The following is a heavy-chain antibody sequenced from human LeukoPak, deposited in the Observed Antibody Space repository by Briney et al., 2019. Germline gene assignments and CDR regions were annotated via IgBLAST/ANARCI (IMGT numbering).Heavy chain of an antibody. J-gene: IGHJ4*02. D-gene: IGHD3-9*01. V-gene: IGHV4-34*01. CDR2: INHSGST. Sequence: SETLSLTCTVSGGSISSYYWSWIRQPPGKGLEWIGEINHSGSTNYNPSLKSRVTISVDTSKNQFSLKLSSVTAADTAVYYCARRANPKPYDILTGYYYSGYYFDYWGQGTLVTVSS. CDR3: ARRANPKPYDILTGYYYSGYYFDY. CDR1: GGSISSYY.